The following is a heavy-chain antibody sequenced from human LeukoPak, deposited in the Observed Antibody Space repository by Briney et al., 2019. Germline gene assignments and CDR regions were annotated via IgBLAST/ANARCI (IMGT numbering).Heavy chain of an antibody. CDR1: SGSISTRNYY. CDR3: AKSNGYDLIDI. CDR2: IFYSGST. D-gene: IGHD3/OR15-3a*01. V-gene: IGHV4-39*07. Sequence: SETLSLTCTVSSGSISTRNYYWGWVRQPPGKALEWIGNIFYSGSTYYSPSLKSRVTISLDTSRNQFSLKLNSVTAADTAVYYCAKSNGYDLIDIWGQGTMVTVSS. J-gene: IGHJ3*02.